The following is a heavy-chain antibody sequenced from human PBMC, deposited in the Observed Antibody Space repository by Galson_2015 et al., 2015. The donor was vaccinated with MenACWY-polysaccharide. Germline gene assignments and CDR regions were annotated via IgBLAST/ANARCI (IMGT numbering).Heavy chain of an antibody. CDR3: AKYAAGGYLNYRIDF. V-gene: IGHV3-23*01. CDR1: GFALGSYA. Sequence: SLRLSCAASGFALGSYAMSWVRQAPGKGLEWVSCIADRGTSKYYADSVKGRLTISRDNSKSTLFLHMNSLRAEDTAVYYCAKYAAGGYLNYRIDFWGQGTLGTVSS. CDR2: IADRGTSK. J-gene: IGHJ1*01. D-gene: IGHD4-11*01.